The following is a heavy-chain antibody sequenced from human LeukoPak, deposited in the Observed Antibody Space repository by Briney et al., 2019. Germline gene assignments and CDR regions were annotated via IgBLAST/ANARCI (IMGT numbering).Heavy chain of an antibody. D-gene: IGHD2-8*02. CDR2: ISWNSGSL. V-gene: IGHV3-9*01. Sequence: LPGGSLRLSCAASGFTFDEYAMHWVRQAPGKGLEWVSTISWNSGSLGYADSVKGRFTISRDNAKNSLYLQMNSLRVEDTAVYYCASYLYWWSDLGYWGQGTLVTVSS. CDR1: GFTFDEYA. J-gene: IGHJ4*02. CDR3: ASYLYWWSDLGY.